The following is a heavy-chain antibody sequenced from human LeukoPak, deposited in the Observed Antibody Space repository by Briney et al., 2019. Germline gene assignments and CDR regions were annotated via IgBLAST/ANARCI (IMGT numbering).Heavy chain of an antibody. Sequence: GGSLRLSCAASGFTVSSNYISWVRQAPGKGLEWVSGIYSGGHIYYADSVKGRFTISRDNSKNTLYLQMNSLRAEDTAVYYCAKDRQKAERGYSYGENDYWGQGTLVTVSS. J-gene: IGHJ4*02. CDR2: IYSGGHI. CDR1: GFTVSSNY. D-gene: IGHD5-18*01. CDR3: AKDRQKAERGYSYGENDY. V-gene: IGHV3-53*05.